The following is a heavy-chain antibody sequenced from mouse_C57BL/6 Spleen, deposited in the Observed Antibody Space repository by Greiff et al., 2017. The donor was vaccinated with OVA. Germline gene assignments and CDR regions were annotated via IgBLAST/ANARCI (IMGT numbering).Heavy chain of an antibody. CDR3: ARGGTLDY. CDR2: ISDGGSYT. Sequence: EVQLQESGGGLVKPGGSLKLSCAASGFTFSSYAMSWVRQTPEKRLEWVATISDGGSYTYYPDNVKGRFTISRDNAKNNLYLQMSHLKSEDTAMYYCARGGTLDYWGQGTTLTVSS. D-gene: IGHD1-1*02. CDR1: GFTFSSYA. V-gene: IGHV5-4*01. J-gene: IGHJ2*01.